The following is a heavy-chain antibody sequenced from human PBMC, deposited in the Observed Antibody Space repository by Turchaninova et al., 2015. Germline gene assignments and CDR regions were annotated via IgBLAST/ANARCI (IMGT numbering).Heavy chain of an antibody. Sequence: EVQLVESGGVLVQPGGSLRLYCAASGFTFSDSWMTWVRKATGQGPEWVANINQSGREKYYVDHVKGRVHIARDTDKNQLYHKIISLRAEDTALEYGARDATGPYICDYWGQGTLVTVSS. V-gene: IGHV3-7*03. CDR1: GFTFSDSW. D-gene: IGHD1-1*01. CDR3: ARDATGPYICDY. J-gene: IGHJ4*02. CDR2: INQSGREK.